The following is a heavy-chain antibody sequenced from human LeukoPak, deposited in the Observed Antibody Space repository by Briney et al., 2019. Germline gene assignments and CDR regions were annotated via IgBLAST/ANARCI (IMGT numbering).Heavy chain of an antibody. Sequence: NPSETLSLTCTVSGGSISSGGYYWSWIRQPPGKGLEWIGYIYHSGSTYYNPSLKSRVTISVDRSKNQFSLKLSSVTAADTAVYYCARVVEHQAPYSSSYYFDYWGQGTLVTVSS. V-gene: IGHV4-30-2*01. CDR3: ARVVEHQAPYSSSYYFDY. J-gene: IGHJ4*02. CDR1: GGSISSGGYY. D-gene: IGHD6-13*01. CDR2: IYHSGST.